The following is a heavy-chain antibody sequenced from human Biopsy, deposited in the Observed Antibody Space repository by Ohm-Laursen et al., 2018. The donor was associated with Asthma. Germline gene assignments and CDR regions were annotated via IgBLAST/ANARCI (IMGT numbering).Heavy chain of an antibody. CDR2: IDQSGYT. CDR1: GGYLTGYY. V-gene: IGHV4-34*01. D-gene: IGHD1-20*01. J-gene: IGHJ5*02. Sequence: SQTLSLTCTVYGGYLTGYYWNWIRQPPGKGLEWIGEIDQSGYTNYNPSLKSRVTISADTSKNQFHLNLSSVTAADTAVYFCARAAITGIRGWFDPWGQGTQVTVSS. CDR3: ARAAITGIRGWFDP.